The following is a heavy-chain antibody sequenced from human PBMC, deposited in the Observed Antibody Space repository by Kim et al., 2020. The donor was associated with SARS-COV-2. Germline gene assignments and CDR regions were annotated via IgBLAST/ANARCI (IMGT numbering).Heavy chain of an antibody. Sequence: SETLSFTCTVSGGSISSYYWSWIRQPPGKGLEWIGYIYYSGSTNYNPSLKSRVTISVDTSKNQFSLKLSSVTAADTAVYYCARAYSSGRIGDYWGQGTLV. CDR2: IYYSGST. J-gene: IGHJ4*02. CDR1: GGSISSYY. D-gene: IGHD6-19*01. V-gene: IGHV4-59*01. CDR3: ARAYSSGRIGDY.